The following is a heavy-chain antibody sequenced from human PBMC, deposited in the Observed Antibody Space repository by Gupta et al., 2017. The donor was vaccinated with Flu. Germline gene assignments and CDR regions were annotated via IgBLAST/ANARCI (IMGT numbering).Heavy chain of an antibody. J-gene: IGHJ3*02. CDR3: ARGGGVYGNDAFDI. CDR2: IYYSGST. CDR1: GGSISSGGSY. D-gene: IGHD5/OR15-5a*01. Sequence: QVQLQESGPGLVKPSQTLSLTCTVPGGSISSGGSYWSWIRQHPGKGLEWIGYIYYSGSTYYNPSLKSRVTISVDTSKNQFSLKLSSVTAADTAVYYCARGGGVYGNDAFDIWGQGTMVTVSS. V-gene: IGHV4-31*03.